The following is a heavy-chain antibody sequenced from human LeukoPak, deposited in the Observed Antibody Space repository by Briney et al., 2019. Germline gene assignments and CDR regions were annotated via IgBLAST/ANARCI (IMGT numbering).Heavy chain of an antibody. Sequence: GGSLRLSCAASGFTFSGSAMHWVRQASGKGLEWVGRIRSRANNYATAYAASVKGRFTISRDDSKNTAYLQMNSLKTEDAAVYYCSSLADYWGQGTLVTVSS. J-gene: IGHJ4*02. CDR3: SSLADY. V-gene: IGHV3-73*01. CDR1: GFTFSGSA. CDR2: IRSRANNYAT. D-gene: IGHD3-3*02.